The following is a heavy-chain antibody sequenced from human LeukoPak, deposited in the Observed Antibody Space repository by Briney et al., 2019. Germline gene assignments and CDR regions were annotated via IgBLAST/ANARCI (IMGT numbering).Heavy chain of an antibody. CDR2: INPYSGDT. D-gene: IGHD4-17*01. Sequence: ASVKVSCKASGYTFTGYYMHWVRQAPGQGLEWMGWINPYSGDTNFAQKFHGRVSMTRDTSISTAYMELSRLRSDETAVYYCARAHEYADLLIDYWGQGTLVTVSS. CDR3: ARAHEYADLLIDY. J-gene: IGHJ4*02. V-gene: IGHV1-2*02. CDR1: GYTFTGYY.